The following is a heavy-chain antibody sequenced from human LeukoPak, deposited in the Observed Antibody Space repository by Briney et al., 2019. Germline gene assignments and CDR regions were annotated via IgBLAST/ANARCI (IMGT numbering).Heavy chain of an antibody. CDR1: GFTFSSHR. Sequence: GRSLRLSCVASGFTFSSHRMSWVRQAPGKGLEWVANIKEDGSEKYYVDSVKGRFTISRDNAKNSMYLQMNSLRAEDTAVYYCARFLGAFDIWGQGTMVRVSS. V-gene: IGHV3-7*01. CDR3: ARFLGAFDI. CDR2: IKEDGSEK. J-gene: IGHJ3*02. D-gene: IGHD2/OR15-2a*01.